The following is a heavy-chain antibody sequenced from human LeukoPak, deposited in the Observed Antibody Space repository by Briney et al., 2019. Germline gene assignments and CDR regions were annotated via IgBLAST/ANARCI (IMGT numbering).Heavy chain of an antibody. J-gene: IGHJ3*02. D-gene: IGHD4-17*01. V-gene: IGHV3-9*01. CDR1: GFTFDDYA. CDR2: ISWNSGSI. Sequence: GGSLRLSCAASGFTFDDYAMHWVRQAPGKGLEWVSGISWNSGSIGYADSVKGRFTISRDNAKNSLYLQMNSLRAEDTALYYCAKDVYDYGDYAAAFDIWGQGTVVTVSS. CDR3: AKDVYDYGDYAAAFDI.